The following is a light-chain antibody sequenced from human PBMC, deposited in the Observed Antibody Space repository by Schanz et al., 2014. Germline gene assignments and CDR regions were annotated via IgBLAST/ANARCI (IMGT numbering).Light chain of an antibody. Sequence: QSVLTQPPSVSGAPGQKVTISCTGSSSNIGAGYDVHWYKQLPGTAPKLLINANSNRPSGVPDRFSGSKSGTSASLAITGLQAEDEADYYCQSSDSSLSGHVVFGGGTKLTVL. CDR2: ANS. J-gene: IGLJ2*01. V-gene: IGLV1-40*01. CDR1: SSNIGAGYD. CDR3: QSSDSSLSGHVV.